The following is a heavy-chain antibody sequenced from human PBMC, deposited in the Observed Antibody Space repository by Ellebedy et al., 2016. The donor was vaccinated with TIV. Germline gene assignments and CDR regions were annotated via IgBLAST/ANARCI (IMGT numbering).Heavy chain of an antibody. D-gene: IGHD2-15*01. CDR2: ISYDGSDK. V-gene: IGHV3-30*18. CDR3: AKDWVGYCSGGSCYPGY. CDR1: GFTFGTYG. J-gene: IGHJ4*02. Sequence: GGSLRLSXAASGFTFGTYGMHWVRQAPGKGLEWVALISYDGSDKFYADSVRGRFTISRDTSKNTLYLQMNSLRAEGTAVYYCAKDWVGYCSGGSCYPGYWGQGTLVTVSS.